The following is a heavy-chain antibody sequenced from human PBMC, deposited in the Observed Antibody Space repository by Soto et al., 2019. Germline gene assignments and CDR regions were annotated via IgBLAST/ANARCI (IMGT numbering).Heavy chain of an antibody. Sequence: PGGSLRLSCAASGFTFSGSAIHWVRQASGKGLEWIARIRTKSNGYATTYAASVKGRFTISRDDSKNMAYLQMNGLKTEDTAMYYCSRVEYVTSSPIGWGQGTLVPVSS. CDR3: SRVEYVTSSPIG. CDR1: GFTFSGSA. D-gene: IGHD6-6*01. CDR2: IRTKSNGYAT. J-gene: IGHJ4*02. V-gene: IGHV3-73*01.